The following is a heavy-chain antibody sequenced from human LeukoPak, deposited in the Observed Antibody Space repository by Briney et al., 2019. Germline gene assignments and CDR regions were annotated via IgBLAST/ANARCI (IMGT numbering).Heavy chain of an antibody. CDR2: IKSKAAGGTT. Sequence: KPGGSLRLSCAASGFPFSNAWMSWVRQPPGKGLEWVGRIKSKAAGGTTEYSAPVEGRFIISRDDSKNRLYLQMNSLKTEDTAVYYCEVGATGPMMGGQGILVTVSS. V-gene: IGHV3-15*01. J-gene: IGHJ4*02. D-gene: IGHD1-26*01. CDR1: GFPFSNAW. CDR3: EVGATGPMM.